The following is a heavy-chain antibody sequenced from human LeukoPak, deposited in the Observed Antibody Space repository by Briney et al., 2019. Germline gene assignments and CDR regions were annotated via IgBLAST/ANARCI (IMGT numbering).Heavy chain of an antibody. J-gene: IGHJ4*02. CDR2: IYYSGST. CDR3: ARHSLAYGGPMI. D-gene: IGHD4-23*01. V-gene: IGHV4-59*08. Sequence: SETLSLTCTVSGGSISSYYWSWIRQPPGKGLEWIGYIYYSGSTNYNPSLKSRVTISVDTSKNQFSLKPSSVTAADTAVYYCARHSLAYGGPMIWGQGTLVTVSS. CDR1: GGSISSYY.